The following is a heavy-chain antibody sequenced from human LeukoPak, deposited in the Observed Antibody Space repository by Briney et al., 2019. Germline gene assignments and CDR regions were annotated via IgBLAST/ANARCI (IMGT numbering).Heavy chain of an antibody. Sequence: SETLSLTCTVSSDSMSSGNYYWGWIRQPPGKGLEWIGSIYYRGSTYYNPSLKSRVTIFVDTSKNQFSLKLSSVTATDTAVYYCARHLPYSSSWYDPFDYWGQGTLVTVSS. D-gene: IGHD6-13*01. CDR2: IYYRGST. J-gene: IGHJ4*02. CDR3: ARHLPYSSSWYDPFDY. CDR1: SDSMSSGNYY. V-gene: IGHV4-39*01.